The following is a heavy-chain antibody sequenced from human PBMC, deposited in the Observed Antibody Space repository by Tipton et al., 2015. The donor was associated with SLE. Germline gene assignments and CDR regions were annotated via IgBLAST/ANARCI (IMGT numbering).Heavy chain of an antibody. CDR1: GGSISSYY. CDR2: IYYSGST. D-gene: IGHD1-20*01. J-gene: IGHJ4*02. Sequence: LRLSCTVSGGSISSYYWSWIRQPPGKGLEWIGHIYYSGSTNYNPSLKSRVTISVDTSKNQFSLKLSSVTAADTAVYYCARDRNNWNYFDYWGQGTLVTVSS. CDR3: ARDRNNWNYFDY. V-gene: IGHV4-59*01.